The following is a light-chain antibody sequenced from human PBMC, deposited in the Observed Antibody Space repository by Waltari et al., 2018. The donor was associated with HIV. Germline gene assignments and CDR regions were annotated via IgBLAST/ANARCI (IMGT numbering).Light chain of an antibody. CDR3: GTWDSSLSGGV. V-gene: IGLV1-51*01. J-gene: IGLJ1*01. Sequence: QSVLTQPPSVSAAPGQKVTISCSGSSSNIGNNYVSWYQQLPGTAPKLLIYDSNNRPSEIPDRFSGSKSGTSATLGITGLQTGDEADYYCGTWDSSLSGGVFGTGTKVTVL. CDR2: DSN. CDR1: SSNIGNNY.